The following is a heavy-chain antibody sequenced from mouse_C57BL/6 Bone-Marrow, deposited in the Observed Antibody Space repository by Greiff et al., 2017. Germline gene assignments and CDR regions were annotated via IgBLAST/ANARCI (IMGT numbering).Heavy chain of an antibody. Sequence: EVKVEESGAELVRPGASVKLSCTASGFNIKDDYMHWVKQRPEQGLEWIGWIDPENGDTEYASKFQGKATITADTSSNTAYLQRSSLTTEDTAVYYCTPTYGSSFYWGQGTTLTVSS. CDR2: IDPENGDT. CDR3: TPTYGSSFY. J-gene: IGHJ2*01. D-gene: IGHD1-1*01. CDR1: GFNIKDDY. V-gene: IGHV14-4*01.